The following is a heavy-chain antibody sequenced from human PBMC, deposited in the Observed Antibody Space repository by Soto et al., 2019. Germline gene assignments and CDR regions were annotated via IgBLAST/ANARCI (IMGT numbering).Heavy chain of an antibody. V-gene: IGHV3-33*01. D-gene: IGHD6-19*01. CDR3: ARAVAGIYNY. CDR1: GFTFSSYG. CDR2: IWYDGSNK. Sequence: GGSLRLSCAASGFTFSSYGMHWVRQAPGKGLEWVAVIWYDGSNKYYADSVKGRFTISRDNSKNTLYLQMGSLRSGDMAVYYCARAVAGIYNYWGQGTLVTVSS. J-gene: IGHJ4*02.